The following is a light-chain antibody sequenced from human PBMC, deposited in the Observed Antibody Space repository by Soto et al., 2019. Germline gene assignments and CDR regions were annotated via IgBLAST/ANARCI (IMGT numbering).Light chain of an antibody. J-gene: IGKJ2*01. CDR3: QQYGDSPMYT. CDR1: QSISNR. CDR2: KAS. V-gene: IGKV1-5*03. Sequence: GDRVTITCRASQSISNRLAWYQQTPGKAPKLLIFKASTSQSGVPSSFSGSGSGTEFTLTISRLEPEDFAVYFCQQYGDSPMYTFGQGTKLEI.